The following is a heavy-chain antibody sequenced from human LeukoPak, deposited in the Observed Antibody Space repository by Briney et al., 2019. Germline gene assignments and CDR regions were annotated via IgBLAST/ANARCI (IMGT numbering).Heavy chain of an antibody. V-gene: IGHV4-34*01. J-gene: IGHJ4*02. CDR1: GGSFSGYY. Sequence: SETLSLTCAVYGGSFSGYYWSWIRQPPGKGLEWIGEINHSGSTNYNPSLKSRVTISVDTSKNQFSLKLSSVTAADTAVYYCARVGYDSSGYYPIDYWGQGTLVTVSS. CDR3: ARVGYDSSGYYPIDY. D-gene: IGHD3-22*01. CDR2: INHSGST.